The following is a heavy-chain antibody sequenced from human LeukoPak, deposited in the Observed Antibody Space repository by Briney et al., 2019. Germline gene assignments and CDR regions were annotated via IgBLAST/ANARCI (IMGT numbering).Heavy chain of an antibody. Sequence: PGGSLRLSCVASGFTFSSYSISWVPQAPRKGLERGSGIIGSGINTYYTDSVKGRFTISRDNSKNTLYLQMNSLRAEDTAVYYCARNDKGNSYGYSIDYWGQGTLVTVSS. D-gene: IGHD5-18*01. J-gene: IGHJ4*02. CDR3: ARNDKGNSYGYSIDY. CDR2: IIGSGINT. CDR1: GFTFSSYS. V-gene: IGHV3-23*01.